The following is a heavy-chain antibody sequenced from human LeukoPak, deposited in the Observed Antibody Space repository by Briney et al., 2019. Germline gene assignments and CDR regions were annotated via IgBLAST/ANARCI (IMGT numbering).Heavy chain of an antibody. Sequence: SQTLSLTCTVSSASISSGNYYWSWIRQPAGKGLEWIGRIYTSGSTNYNPSLESRVTISLDTSKNQLSLKLSSVTAAETAVYFCAREVVRGVIGGNYMDVWGKGTTVTVSS. CDR3: AREVVRGVIGGNYMDV. CDR2: IYTSGST. J-gene: IGHJ6*03. V-gene: IGHV4-61*02. D-gene: IGHD3-10*01. CDR1: SASISSGNYY.